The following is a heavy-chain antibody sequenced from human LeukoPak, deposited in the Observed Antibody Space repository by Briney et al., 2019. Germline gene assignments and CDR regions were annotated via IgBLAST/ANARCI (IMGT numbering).Heavy chain of an antibody. D-gene: IGHD5-18*01. CDR1: GGSINSGGYY. CDR2: IYYSGST. Sequence: SETLSLTCTVSGGSINSGGYYWSWIRQHPGKGLEWIGYIYYSGSTYYNPSLKSRVTISVDRSKNQFSLKLSSVTAADTAVYYCATYIRFADYLDYWGQGILVTVSS. V-gene: IGHV4-31*03. J-gene: IGHJ4*02. CDR3: ATYIRFADYLDY.